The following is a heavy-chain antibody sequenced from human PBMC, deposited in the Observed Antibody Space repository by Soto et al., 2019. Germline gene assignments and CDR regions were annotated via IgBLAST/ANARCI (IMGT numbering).Heavy chain of an antibody. CDR1: GFTFSSYA. J-gene: IGHJ4*02. V-gene: IGHV3-23*01. Sequence: PGGSLRLSCAASGFTFSSYAMSWVRQSPGKGLEWVSAISGSGGGTYYADSVKGRFTISRDNSKNTLYLQMNSLRAEDTAVYYCAKGPPSSGYLYYFDYWGQGTLVTVSS. CDR2: ISGSGGGT. CDR3: AKGPPSSGYLYYFDY. D-gene: IGHD3-22*01.